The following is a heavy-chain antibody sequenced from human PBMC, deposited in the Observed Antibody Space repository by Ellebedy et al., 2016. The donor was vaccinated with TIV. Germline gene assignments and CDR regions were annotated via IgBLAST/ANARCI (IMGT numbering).Heavy chain of an antibody. J-gene: IGHJ4*02. CDR3: SRHTDYALDY. CDR1: GFTFSSYW. V-gene: IGHV3-7*01. D-gene: IGHD4-17*01. Sequence: GESLKISCAASGFTFSSYWVSWVRQAPGKGLEWVANIKQDGSEKSYVDSVKGRFTISRDNAKNSLYLQMNSLRAEDTAVYYCSRHTDYALDYWGQGALVTVSS. CDR2: IKQDGSEK.